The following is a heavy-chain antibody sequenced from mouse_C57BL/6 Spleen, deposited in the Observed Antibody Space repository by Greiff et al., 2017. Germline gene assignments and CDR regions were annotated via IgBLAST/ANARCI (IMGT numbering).Heavy chain of an antibody. D-gene: IGHD2-4*01. J-gene: IGHJ3*01. CDR3: ARAKYDYARFAY. CDR2: INPSTGGT. Sequence: EVQLQESGPELVKPGASVKISCKASGYSFTGYYMNWVKQSPEKSLEWIGEINPSTGGTTYNQKFKAKATLTVDKSSSTAYMQLKSLTSEDSAVYYCARAKYDYARFAYWGQGTLVTVSA. CDR1: GYSFTGYY. V-gene: IGHV1-42*01.